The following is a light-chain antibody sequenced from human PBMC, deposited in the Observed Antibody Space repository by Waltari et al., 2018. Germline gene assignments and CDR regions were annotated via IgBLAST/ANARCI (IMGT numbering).Light chain of an antibody. Sequence: DVQMTQSPSSLSASVGDTVTITCRASQTISSYLNWYQQQPGKAPKLLTYAATTLQSEVPSRFTGSGSGTDFTLTISSVQPEDFATYYCQQSYSTPRTFGQGTKLDIK. V-gene: IGKV1-39*01. J-gene: IGKJ2*01. CDR1: QTISSY. CDR2: AAT. CDR3: QQSYSTPRT.